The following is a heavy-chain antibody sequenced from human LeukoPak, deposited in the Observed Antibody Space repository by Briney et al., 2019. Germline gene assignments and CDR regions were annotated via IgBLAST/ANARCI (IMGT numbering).Heavy chain of an antibody. Sequence: GASVKVSCKASGYTFTSYDINWVRQATGQGLEWMGWMNPNSGNTGYAQKFQGRVTMTRNTSISTAYMELSSLRSEDTAVYYCARDNYYDSSGYYGQLFDYWGQGTLVTVSS. J-gene: IGHJ4*02. CDR1: GYTFTSYD. D-gene: IGHD3-22*01. CDR2: MNPNSGNT. V-gene: IGHV1-8*01. CDR3: ARDNYYDSSGYYGQLFDY.